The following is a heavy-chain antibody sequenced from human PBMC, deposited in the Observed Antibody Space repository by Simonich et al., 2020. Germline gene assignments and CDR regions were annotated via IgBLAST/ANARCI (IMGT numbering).Heavy chain of an antibody. J-gene: IGHJ3*02. CDR1: GYTFTGYY. CDR2: INPNSGGT. CDR3: ARNGLVGILKAFDI. D-gene: IGHD2-21*01. Sequence: QVQLVQSGAEVKKPGASVKVSCKASGYTFTGYYMHWVRQAPGQGLEWMGWINPNSGGTNDAQKVQGRGTMTRDTSISTAYMELSRLRSDDTAVYYCARNGLVGILKAFDIWGQGTMVTVSS. V-gene: IGHV1-2*02.